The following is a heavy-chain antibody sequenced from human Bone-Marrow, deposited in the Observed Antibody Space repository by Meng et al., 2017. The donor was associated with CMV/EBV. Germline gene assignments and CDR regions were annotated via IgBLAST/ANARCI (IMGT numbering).Heavy chain of an antibody. D-gene: IGHD6-19*01. CDR2: IIPILGIA. V-gene: IGHV1-69*04. J-gene: IGHJ6*02. CDR1: GGTFSSYT. CDR3: ARDRGIAVAGKGYYSMDV. Sequence: SVKVSCKASGGTFSSYTISWVRQAPGQGLEWMGRIIPILGIANYAQKFQGRVTITADKSTSTAYMELSSLRSEDTAVYYCARDRGIAVAGKGYYSMDVWGQGTTVTVSS.